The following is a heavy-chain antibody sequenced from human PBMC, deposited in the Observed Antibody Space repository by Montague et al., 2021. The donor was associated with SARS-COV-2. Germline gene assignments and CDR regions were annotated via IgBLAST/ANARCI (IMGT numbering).Heavy chain of an antibody. J-gene: IGHJ4*02. V-gene: IGHV4-4*02. D-gene: IGHD6-13*01. Sequence: SETLSLTCAVSGGSITSENGWSWVRQPPGKGLEWIAETHQWGGTNYNPSLMSRVTILLDNSKNQFSLMLTSVTAADTDMYYCASHPVWQQLCTRGQGTLVSVSS. CDR2: THQWGGT. CDR1: GGSITSENG. CDR3: ASHPVWQQLCT.